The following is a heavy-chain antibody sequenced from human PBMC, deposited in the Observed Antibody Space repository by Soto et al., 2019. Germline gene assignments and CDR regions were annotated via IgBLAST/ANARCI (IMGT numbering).Heavy chain of an antibody. CDR2: VNPSGGSP. D-gene: IGHD2-15*01. J-gene: IGHJ4*02. Sequence: ASVKVSCKASGYNFIGNYLHWVRQAPGQGLEWMGVVNPSGGSPSYAQRFQGRVSMTRDTSTTTVYMELSSLRSEDTAVYYCAGVPSTKLQDFDYWGQGTLVTVSS. CDR3: AGVPSTKLQDFDY. CDR1: GYNFIGNY. V-gene: IGHV1-46*01.